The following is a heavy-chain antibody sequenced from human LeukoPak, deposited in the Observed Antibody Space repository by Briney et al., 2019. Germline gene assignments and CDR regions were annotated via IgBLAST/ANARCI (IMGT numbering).Heavy chain of an antibody. CDR3: ARDHYVRTHYYDSSGYLNY. D-gene: IGHD3-22*01. Sequence: PWGSLRLSCAASGFTFSSYWMHWVRQAPGKGLVWVSRINSDGSSTSYADSVKGRFTISRDNAKNTLYLQMNSLRAEDTAVYYCARDHYVRTHYYDSSGYLNYWGQGTLVTVSS. CDR1: GFTFSSYW. CDR2: INSDGSST. J-gene: IGHJ4*02. V-gene: IGHV3-74*01.